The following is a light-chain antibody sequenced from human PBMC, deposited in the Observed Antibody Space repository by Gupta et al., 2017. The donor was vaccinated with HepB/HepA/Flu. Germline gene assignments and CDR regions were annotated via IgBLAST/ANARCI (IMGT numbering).Light chain of an antibody. Sequence: DIQITQSPSSLSAFVGDRVTITCRASQSIRTYLNWFQQKPGKAPRVIIYAASTLQSGVPSRFSGSGSGTDFTLTITSLQPEDFTTYYCQQSYSTPWTFGRGTKVEIK. CDR2: AAS. J-gene: IGKJ1*01. CDR3: QQSYSTPWT. V-gene: IGKV1-39*01. CDR1: QSIRTY.